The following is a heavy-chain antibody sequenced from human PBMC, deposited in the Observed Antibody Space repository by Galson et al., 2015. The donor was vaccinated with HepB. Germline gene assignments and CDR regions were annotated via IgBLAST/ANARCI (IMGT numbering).Heavy chain of an antibody. J-gene: IGHJ6*02. CDR1: GFTFSSYG. CDR2: IRYDGSNK. CDR3: AKDLSDSSGWYVDYYYGMDV. V-gene: IGHV3-30*02. Sequence: SLRLSCAASGFTFSSYGMHWVRQAPGKGLEWVAFIRYDGSNKYYADSVKGRFTISRDNSKNTLYLQMNSLRAEDTAVYYCAKDLSDSSGWYVDYYYGMDVWGQGTTVTVSS. D-gene: IGHD6-19*01.